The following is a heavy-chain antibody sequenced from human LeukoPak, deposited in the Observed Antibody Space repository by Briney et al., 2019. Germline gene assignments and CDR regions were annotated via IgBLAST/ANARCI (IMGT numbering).Heavy chain of an antibody. J-gene: IGHJ6*03. CDR2: ISSSSSTI. Sequence: PGGSLRLSCAAPGFTFSSYSMNWVRQAPGKGLEWVSYISSSSSTIHYADSVKGRFTISRDNAKNSLYLQMNSLRAEDTAVYYCARKQLGYYYMDVWGKGTTVTVSS. CDR3: ARKQLGYYYMDV. CDR1: GFTFSSYS. V-gene: IGHV3-48*01. D-gene: IGHD6-6*01.